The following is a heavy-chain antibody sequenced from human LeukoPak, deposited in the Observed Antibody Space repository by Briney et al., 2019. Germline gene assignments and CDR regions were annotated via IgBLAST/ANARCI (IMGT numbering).Heavy chain of an antibody. CDR2: IIPILGIA. J-gene: IGHJ5*02. CDR3: ARDWVMITFGGVNPWFDP. Sequence: SVKVSCKASGGTFSSYAISWVRQAPGQGLEWMGRIIPILGIANYAQKFQGRVTITADKSTSTAYMELSSLRSEDTAVYYRARDWVMITFGGVNPWFDPWGQGTLVTVSS. D-gene: IGHD3-16*01. CDR1: GGTFSSYA. V-gene: IGHV1-69*04.